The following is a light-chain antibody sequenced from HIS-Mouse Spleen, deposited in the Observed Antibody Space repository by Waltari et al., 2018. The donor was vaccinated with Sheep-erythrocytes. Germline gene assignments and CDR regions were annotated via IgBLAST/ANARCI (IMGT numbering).Light chain of an antibody. CDR1: SSDVGSYNL. CDR3: CSYAGSSTPWV. J-gene: IGLJ3*02. Sequence: PGQSITISCTGTSSDVGSYNLVSWYQQHPGKAPKLMIYEGSKRPSGVSNRFSGSKSGITASLTISGLQAEDEADYYCCSYAGSSTPWVFGGGTKLTVL. CDR2: EGS. V-gene: IGLV2-23*01.